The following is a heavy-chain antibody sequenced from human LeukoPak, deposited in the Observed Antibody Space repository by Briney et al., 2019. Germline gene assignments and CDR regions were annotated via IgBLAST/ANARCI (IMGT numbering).Heavy chain of an antibody. CDR3: ASVGGISSWAYDY. D-gene: IGHD6-13*01. CDR2: IIPIFGTA. CDR1: GGTFSSYA. V-gene: IGHV1-69*06. Sequence: ASVKVSCKASGGTFSSYAISWVRQAPGQGLEWMGGIIPIFGTANYAQKFQGRVTITADKSTSTAYMELSSLRSEDTAVYYCASVGGISSWAYDYWGQGTLVTVSS. J-gene: IGHJ4*02.